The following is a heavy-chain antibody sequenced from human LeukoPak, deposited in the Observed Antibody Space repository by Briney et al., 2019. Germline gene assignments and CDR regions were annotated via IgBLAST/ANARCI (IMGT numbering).Heavy chain of an antibody. J-gene: IGHJ4*02. Sequence: GGSLRLSCAASGFTFSNYAMSWVRRVPGKGLEWVSSLSGNGDSPYYVDSVKGRFTISRDNSKHTLYLQMNSLTVEDTAVYYCAKDPFAPTNYYFDSWGQGTLVTVSS. V-gene: IGHV3-23*01. D-gene: IGHD1-1*01. CDR2: LSGNGDSP. CDR3: AKDPFAPTNYYFDS. CDR1: GFTFSNYA.